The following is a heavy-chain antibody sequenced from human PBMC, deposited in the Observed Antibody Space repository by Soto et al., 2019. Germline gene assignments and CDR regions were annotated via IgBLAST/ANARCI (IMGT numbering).Heavy chain of an antibody. D-gene: IGHD3-3*01. CDR2: ISSSGSTI. CDR3: ARTADFWSGYPNWFDP. V-gene: IGHV3-11*01. CDR1: GFTFSDYY. Sequence: PGGSLRLSCAASGFTFSDYYMSWIRQAPGKGLEWVSYISSSGSTIYYADSVKGRFTISRDNAKNSLYLQMNSLRAEDTAVYYCARTADFWSGYPNWFDPWGQGTLVTVSS. J-gene: IGHJ5*02.